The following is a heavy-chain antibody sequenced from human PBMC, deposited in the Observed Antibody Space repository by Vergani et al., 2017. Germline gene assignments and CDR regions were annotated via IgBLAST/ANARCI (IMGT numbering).Heavy chain of an antibody. CDR3: AGVLYRGEASTGYRLEGMDR. D-gene: IGHD3-9*01. J-gene: IGHJ4*02. V-gene: IGHV4-59*13. CDR1: GGSFNTYY. CDR2: IYSTGST. Sequence: QVQLEESGPGLVKPSETLSLTCTVSGGSFNTYYWSWIRQSPGKGLEWIGYIYSTGSTNCNPSLNSQVTMSVDTYKNQFSLKLRSVTAADTSVYFCAGVLYRGEASTGYRLEGMDRWGQGTTVAISS.